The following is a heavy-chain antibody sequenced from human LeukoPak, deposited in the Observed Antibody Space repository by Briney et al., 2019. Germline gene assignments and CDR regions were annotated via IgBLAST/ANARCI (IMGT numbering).Heavy chain of an antibody. CDR3: ATSGSFDP. CDR2: INPNSGGT. V-gene: IGHV1-2*02. J-gene: IGHJ5*02. Sequence: ASVRVSCKPSGHTFTGYYIHWVRQAPGQGLEWMGRINPNSGGTYYIQKFQGRVTMTRDTSITTAYMVLSGLTSDDTAVYYCATSGSFDPWGQGTLVTVSS. CDR1: GHTFTGYY.